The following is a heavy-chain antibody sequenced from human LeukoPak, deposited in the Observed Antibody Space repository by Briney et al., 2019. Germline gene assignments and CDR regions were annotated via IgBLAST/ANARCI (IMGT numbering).Heavy chain of an antibody. CDR1: GFTVSSNY. D-gene: IGHD1-26*01. V-gene: IGHV3-53*01. CDR2: IYIGGST. Sequence: GGSLRLSCAASGFTVSSNYMSWVRQAPGKGLEWVSVIYIGGSTYYAESVKGRFTISRDNSKNTLYLQMNSLRAEDTAVYYCARDRREYSGNYFDYWGQGTLVTVSS. J-gene: IGHJ4*02. CDR3: ARDRREYSGNYFDY.